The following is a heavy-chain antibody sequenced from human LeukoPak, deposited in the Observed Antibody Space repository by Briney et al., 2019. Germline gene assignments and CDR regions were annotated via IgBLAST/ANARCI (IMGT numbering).Heavy chain of an antibody. J-gene: IGHJ4*02. V-gene: IGHV4-34*01. CDR1: GGSFSGYY. CDR3: VRWSDY. Sequence: SETLSLTCAVYGGSFSGYYWSWIRQPPGKGLEWIGQINHSGSTNYNPSLKSRVIISVDTSKNQFSLKLSSVTAADTAVYYRVRWSDYWGQGTLVTVSS. CDR2: INHSGST. D-gene: IGHD3-3*01.